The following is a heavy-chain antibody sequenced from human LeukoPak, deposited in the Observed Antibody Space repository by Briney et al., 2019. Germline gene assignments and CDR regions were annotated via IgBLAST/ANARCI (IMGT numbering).Heavy chain of an antibody. D-gene: IGHD3-10*01. J-gene: IGHJ4*02. CDR2: INPSGGST. CDR3: AKRGAMVRGVIEFDY. CDR1: GYTFTSYY. V-gene: IGHV1-46*01. Sequence: ASVKVSCKASGYTFTSYYMHWVRQAPGQGLEWMGIINPSGGSTSYAQKFQGRVTMTRDTSTSTVYMELSSLRSEDTAVYYCAKRGAMVRGVIEFDYWGQGTLVTVSS.